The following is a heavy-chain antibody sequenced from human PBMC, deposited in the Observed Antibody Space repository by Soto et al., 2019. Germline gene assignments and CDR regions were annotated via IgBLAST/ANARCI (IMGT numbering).Heavy chain of an antibody. Sequence: QVQLVQSGAEVKMPGASVRVSCEASGYTFTEYFLHWVRQAPGQGLEWMGWISPESGVTNIAPNFEGRVTMTADTAIPTAYMQLSGHRYDYTAVYYCPRATLIMRHITNLGEASPGVVEHWGQGTLVCVSS. CDR3: PRATLIMRHITNLGEASPGVVEH. J-gene: IGHJ5*02. D-gene: IGHD3-3*01. V-gene: IGHV1-2*02. CDR2: ISPESGVT. CDR1: GYTFTEYF.